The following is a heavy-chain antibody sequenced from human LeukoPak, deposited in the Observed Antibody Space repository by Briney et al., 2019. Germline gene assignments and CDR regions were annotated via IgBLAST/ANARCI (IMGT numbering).Heavy chain of an antibody. V-gene: IGHV3-21*01. CDR3: AKGWCSGGSCLFDY. D-gene: IGHD2-15*01. CDR2: ISRSSSYI. CDR1: GFTFSTYS. Sequence: KPGGSLRLSCAASGFTFSTYSMKWVRQAPGKGLEWVSSISRSSSYIYYADSVKGRFTISRDNSKNTLYLQMNSLRAEDTAVYYCAKGWCSGGSCLFDYWGQGTLVTVSS. J-gene: IGHJ4*02.